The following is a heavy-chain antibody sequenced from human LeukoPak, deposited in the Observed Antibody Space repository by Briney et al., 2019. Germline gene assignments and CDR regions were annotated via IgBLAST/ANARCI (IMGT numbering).Heavy chain of an antibody. D-gene: IGHD3-10*01. CDR2: ISYDGSNK. J-gene: IGHJ4*02. Sequence: PGRSLRLSCAASGFTFSSYGMHWVRQAPGKGLEWVAVISYDGSNKYYADSVKGRFTISRDNSKNTLYLQMNSLRAEDTAVYYCATHRDGSGSYGFDFDYWGQGTLVTVSS. V-gene: IGHV3-30*03. CDR1: GFTFSSYG. CDR3: ATHRDGSGSYGFDFDY.